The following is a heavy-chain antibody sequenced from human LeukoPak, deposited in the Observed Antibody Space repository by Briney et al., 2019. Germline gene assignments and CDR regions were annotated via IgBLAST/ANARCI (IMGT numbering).Heavy chain of an antibody. CDR1: GFPFGDYG. D-gene: IGHD1-26*01. CDR2: IRSKTYGGTA. J-gene: IGHJ4*02. Sequence: GGSLRLSCIASGFPFGDYGMSWFRQAPGKGLEWVGFIRSKTYGGTAEYAASVKGRFTISRDDSKSIAYLQMNSLKTEDTAVYYCTRAHSGSYLGFLGYWGQGTLVTVSS. V-gene: IGHV3-49*03. CDR3: TRAHSGSYLGFLGY.